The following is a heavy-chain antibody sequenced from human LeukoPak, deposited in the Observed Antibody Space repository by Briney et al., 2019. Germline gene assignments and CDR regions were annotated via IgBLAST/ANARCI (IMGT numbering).Heavy chain of an antibody. D-gene: IGHD2-2*01. CDR2: INTNSGDT. CDR3: ASKGAGYCHSTNCQGALDI. Sequence: ASVKVSCKASGYTFIDYYMHWVRQAPGQGLEWMGWINTNSGDTKYAQKFQGRVTMTRDTSITTAYMELNSLTSDDTAVYYCASKGAGYCHSTNCQGALDIWGQGTTVTVSS. J-gene: IGHJ3*02. CDR1: GYTFIDYY. V-gene: IGHV1-2*02.